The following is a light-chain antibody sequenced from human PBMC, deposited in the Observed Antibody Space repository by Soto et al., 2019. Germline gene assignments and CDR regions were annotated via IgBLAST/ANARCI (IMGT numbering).Light chain of an antibody. V-gene: IGKV1-5*03. CDR1: QSISSW. J-gene: IGKJ4*01. CDR2: KAS. Sequence: DIQMTQSPSTLSAYVGDRVTITCRASQSISSWLAWYQQKPGKAPKLLIYKASSLESGVPSRFSGSGSGTEFTLSISSLQPDDFATYYCQQYDSYPLTFGGGTKVEIK. CDR3: QQYDSYPLT.